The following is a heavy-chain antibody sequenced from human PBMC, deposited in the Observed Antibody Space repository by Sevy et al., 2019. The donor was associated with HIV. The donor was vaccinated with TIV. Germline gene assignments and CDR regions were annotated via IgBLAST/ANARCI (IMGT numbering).Heavy chain of an antibody. CDR1: GFTFNTYW. Sequence: GGSLRLSCAASGFTFNTYWMTWVRQAPGKGLEWVANIKEDGSVKNYVDSVKGRFTISRDNSLNSLYLQMNSLRDEDTAMHYCATYCLSDTFESCDGLKRLDYWGQGTLVTVSS. D-gene: IGHD1-26*01. J-gene: IGHJ4*02. CDR3: ATYCLSDTFESCDGLKRLDY. V-gene: IGHV3-7*01. CDR2: IKEDGSVK.